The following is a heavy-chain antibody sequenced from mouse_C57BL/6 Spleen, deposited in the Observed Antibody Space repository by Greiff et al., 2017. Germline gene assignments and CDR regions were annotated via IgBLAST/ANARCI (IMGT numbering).Heavy chain of an antibody. Sequence: DVQLQESGAELVRPGASVKMSCTASGYNIKGYYMHWVKQRPGQGLEWIGRIDPEDGDTEYDTKFKGKATMTADTSSNTAYLQLSSLTSEDTAGYYCTMGRNYGMDYWGQGTSVTVSS. V-gene: IGHV14-1*01. J-gene: IGHJ4*01. CDR1: GYNIKGYY. CDR3: TMGRNYGMDY. CDR2: IDPEDGDT. D-gene: IGHD2-1*01.